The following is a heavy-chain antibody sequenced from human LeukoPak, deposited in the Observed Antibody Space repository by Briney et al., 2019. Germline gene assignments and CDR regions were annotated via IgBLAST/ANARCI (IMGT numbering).Heavy chain of an antibody. CDR2: IYYSGST. J-gene: IGHJ4*02. CDR3: ARLQNTYYYGSGSFALDY. Sequence: SETLSLTCIVSGGSISSSSYYWGWIRQPPGKGLEWIGSIYYSGSTYYNPSLKSRVTISVDTSKNQFSLKLSSVTAADTAVYYCARLQNTYYYGSGSFALDYWGQGTLVTVSS. V-gene: IGHV4-39*01. CDR1: GGSISSSSYY. D-gene: IGHD3-10*01.